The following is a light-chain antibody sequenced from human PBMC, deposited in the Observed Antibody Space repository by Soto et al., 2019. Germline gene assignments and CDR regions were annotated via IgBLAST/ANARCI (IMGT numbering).Light chain of an antibody. CDR2: WAS. CDR1: QSVLFSSNNKNY. V-gene: IGKV4-1*01. Sequence: DIVMTQSPDSLAVSLGERATLNCKSSQSVLFSSNNKNYLAWYQQKPGQPPKLLIYWASTRESGVPDRFSCSGSGTDFTLTISSLQAEDVAVYYCQQYYNTPLTFGGGTKVEIK. J-gene: IGKJ4*01. CDR3: QQYYNTPLT.